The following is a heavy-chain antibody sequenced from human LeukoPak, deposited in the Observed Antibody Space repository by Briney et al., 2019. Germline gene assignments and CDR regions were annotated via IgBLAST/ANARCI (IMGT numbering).Heavy chain of an antibody. CDR3: AREARSVITFGGVIVPTKFDY. V-gene: IGHV4-34*01. J-gene: IGHJ4*02. CDR2: INHSGST. D-gene: IGHD3-16*02. Sequence: SETPSLTCAVYGGSFSGYYWSWIRQPPGKGLEWIGEINHSGSTNYNPSLKSRVTISVDTSKNQFSLKLSSVTAADTAVYYCAREARSVITFGGVIVPTKFDYWGQGTLVTVSS. CDR1: GGSFSGYY.